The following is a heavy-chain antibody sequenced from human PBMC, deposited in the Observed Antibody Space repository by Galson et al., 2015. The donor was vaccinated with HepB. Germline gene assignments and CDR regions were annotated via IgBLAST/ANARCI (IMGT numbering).Heavy chain of an antibody. Sequence: SLRLSCAASGFTFSNAWMSWVRQAPGKGLEWVAVISYDGSNKYYADSVKGRFTISRDNSKNTLYLQMNSLRAEDTAVYYCARDGYGSGSYEHYWGQGTLVTVSS. CDR1: GFTFSNAW. J-gene: IGHJ4*02. V-gene: IGHV3-30-3*01. CDR2: ISYDGSNK. D-gene: IGHD3-10*01. CDR3: ARDGYGSGSYEHY.